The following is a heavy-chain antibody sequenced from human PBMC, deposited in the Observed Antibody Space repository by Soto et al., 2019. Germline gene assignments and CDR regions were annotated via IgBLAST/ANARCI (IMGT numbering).Heavy chain of an antibody. D-gene: IGHD6-19*01. CDR2: IYYSGST. V-gene: IGHV4-39*01. CDR3: ASLYSSGWYVDY. Sequence: PSETLSLTCTVSGGSISSSSYYWGWIRQPPGKGLEWIGSIYYSGSTYYNPSLESRVTISVDTSKNQFSLKLSSVTAADTAVYYCASLYSSGWYVDYWGQGTLVTVSS. J-gene: IGHJ4*02. CDR1: GGSISSSSYY.